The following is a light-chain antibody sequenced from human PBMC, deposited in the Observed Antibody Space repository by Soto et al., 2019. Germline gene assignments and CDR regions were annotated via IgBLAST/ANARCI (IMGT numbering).Light chain of an antibody. Sequence: DIQMTQSTSSLSASVGDRVTITCRASQGISNYLAWYQQKPGKVPKLLIYAASTLQSGVPSRFSGSGSGTDLTLTISSLQPEDVATNYCQKYNSAPRTFGQGTKVEIK. CDR2: AAS. V-gene: IGKV1-27*01. J-gene: IGKJ1*01. CDR1: QGISNY. CDR3: QKYNSAPRT.